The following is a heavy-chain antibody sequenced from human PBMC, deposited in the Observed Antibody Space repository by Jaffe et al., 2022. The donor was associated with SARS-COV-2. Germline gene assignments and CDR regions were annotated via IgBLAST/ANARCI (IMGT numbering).Heavy chain of an antibody. J-gene: IGHJ4*02. Sequence: QLQLQESGPGLVKPSETLSLTCTVSGDSISSSSYFWGWVRQPPGKGLEWIGSIDYTGSTYNNPSLKSRVTMSVDTSKNQFSLRLTSVTAADTAVYYCARHEKRNTGYSCFFDYWGRGTLVTVSS. CDR1: GDSISSSSYF. CDR3: ARHEKRNTGYSCFFDY. V-gene: IGHV4-39*01. CDR2: IDYTGST. D-gene: IGHD5-12*01.